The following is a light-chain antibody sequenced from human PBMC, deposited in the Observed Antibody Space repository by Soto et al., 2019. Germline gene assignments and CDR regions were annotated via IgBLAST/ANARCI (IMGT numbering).Light chain of an antibody. CDR2: AAS. J-gene: IGKJ4*01. CDR3: QRYNPGPS. CDR1: PGVNNY. Sequence: DIQMTQSPSSLSAFVGDRVTITCRASPGVNNYLAWYQQKPGKVPSLLIYAASTLQAGVPSRFSGSGSGRDFTLTISSLQPEDGATYFCQRYNPGPSFGGGTKVEVK. V-gene: IGKV1-27*01.